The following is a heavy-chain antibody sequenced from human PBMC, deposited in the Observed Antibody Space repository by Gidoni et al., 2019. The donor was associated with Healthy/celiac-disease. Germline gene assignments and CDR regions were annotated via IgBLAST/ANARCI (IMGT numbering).Heavy chain of an antibody. CDR1: GGTFSSYA. V-gene: IGHV1-69*01. CDR2: IIPIFGTA. CDR3: ATETQYSSSPGGAFDI. D-gene: IGHD6-13*01. Sequence: QVQLVQSGAEVKKPGSSVKVSCKASGGTFSSYAISWVRQAPGQGLEGMGGIIPIFGTANYAQKFQGRVTITADESTSTAYMELSSLRSEDTAVYYCATETQYSSSPGGAFDIWGQGTMVTVSS. J-gene: IGHJ3*02.